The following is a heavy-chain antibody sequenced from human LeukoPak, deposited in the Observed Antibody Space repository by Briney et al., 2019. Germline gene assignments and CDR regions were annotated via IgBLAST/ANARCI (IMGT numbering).Heavy chain of an antibody. CDR2: IIPIFGTA. Sequence: SVKVSCKASGGTFSSYAISWVRQAPGQGLEWMGGIIPIFGTANYAQKFQGRVTITADESTSTAYMELSSLRSGDTAVYYCARDLWESGSYYEEWSYWGQGTLVTVSS. D-gene: IGHD1-26*01. CDR1: GGTFSSYA. CDR3: ARDLWESGSYYEEWSY. J-gene: IGHJ4*02. V-gene: IGHV1-69*01.